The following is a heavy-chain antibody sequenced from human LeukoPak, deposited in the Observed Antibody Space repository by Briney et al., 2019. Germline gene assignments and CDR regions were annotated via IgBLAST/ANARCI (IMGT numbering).Heavy chain of an antibody. CDR3: ARDEEWLVGNS. V-gene: IGHV3-74*01. CDR1: AFTFSSYW. D-gene: IGHD6-19*01. CDR2: IDSDGNT. Sequence: GGSLRLSCTASAFTFSSYWMHWVRQAPGKGLVWVSRIDSDGNTYYADPVKGRFTISRDNAKNTVYLQMNSLRAEDTAVYYCARDEEWLVGNSWGQGTLVTVSS. J-gene: IGHJ4*02.